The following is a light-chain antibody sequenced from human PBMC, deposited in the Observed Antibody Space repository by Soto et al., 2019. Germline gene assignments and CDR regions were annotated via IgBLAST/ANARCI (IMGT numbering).Light chain of an antibody. J-gene: IGKJ5*01. V-gene: IGKV3D-15*01. CDR1: QTVTND. CDR2: DAS. Sequence: EVVLTQSPGTLSLSPGERVTLSCRASQTVTNDYLARYQQKDGRAPRLLIYDASTRATGVPARFSGSGSGTEFTLTISILQSEDIAVYYCQQYNHWPMTFGQGTRLEIK. CDR3: QQYNHWPMT.